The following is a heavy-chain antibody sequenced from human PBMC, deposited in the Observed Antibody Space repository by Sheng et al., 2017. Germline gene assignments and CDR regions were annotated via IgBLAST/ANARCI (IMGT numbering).Heavy chain of an antibody. CDR1: VAPSVVTT. Sequence: QVQLQESGPGLVKAFRRPCPSPALSLVAPSVVTTGAGSGSPPGRDWSGLGVSIPVGAPTTTPPSKSRVTMSVDTSKNQFSLKLSSVTAADTAVYYCARTTRWSSSYYFDYWGQGTLVTVSS. J-gene: IGHJ4*02. D-gene: IGHD6-6*01. CDR2: SIPVGAP. V-gene: IGHV4-4*07. CDR3: ARTTRWSSSYYFDY.